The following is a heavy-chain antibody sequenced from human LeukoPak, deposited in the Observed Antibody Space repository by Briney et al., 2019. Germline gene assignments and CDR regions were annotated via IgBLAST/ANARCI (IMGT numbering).Heavy chain of an antibody. CDR1: GGSISSGNYY. CDR2: MYISGST. Sequence: SQTLSLTCTVSGGSISSGNYYWNWIRQPAGKGLEWIGRMYISGSTDYNPSLKSRVTISLDTAKNQFSLKLSSVTAADTAVYYCAREESRRGGVGFDYWGQGTLVTVSS. V-gene: IGHV4-61*02. CDR3: AREESRRGGVGFDY. J-gene: IGHJ4*02. D-gene: IGHD3-16*01.